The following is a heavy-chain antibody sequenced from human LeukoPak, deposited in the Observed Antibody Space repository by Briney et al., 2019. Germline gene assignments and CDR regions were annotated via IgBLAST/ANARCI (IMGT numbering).Heavy chain of an antibody. CDR3: ARLYYDFWSGYGPSYYYHYMDV. CDR1: GYTFTSYD. V-gene: IGHV1-8*01. D-gene: IGHD3-3*01. Sequence: ASVKVSCKASGYTFTSYDINWVRQATGQGLEWMGWMNPNSGNTGYAQKFQGRVTMTRNTSISTAYMELSSLRSEDTVVYYCARLYYDFWSGYGPSYYYHYMDVWGKGTTVTVSS. CDR2: MNPNSGNT. J-gene: IGHJ6*03.